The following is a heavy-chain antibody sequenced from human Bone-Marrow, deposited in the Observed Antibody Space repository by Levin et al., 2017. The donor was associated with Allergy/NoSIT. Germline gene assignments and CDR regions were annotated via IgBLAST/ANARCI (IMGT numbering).Heavy chain of an antibody. D-gene: IGHD2/OR15-2a*01. CDR3: ARGDEFLQGGIDV. J-gene: IGHJ6*03. V-gene: IGHV4-59*01. CDR1: DGSINSSF. Sequence: PSQTLSLTCTVFDGSINSSFWNWVRQPPGKGLEWIGYVYYSGSTNYNPSLKSRVTISVDTSRVQVSLKLSSVTAADTAVYYCARGDEFLQGGIDVWGKGTTVTVSS. CDR2: VYYSGST.